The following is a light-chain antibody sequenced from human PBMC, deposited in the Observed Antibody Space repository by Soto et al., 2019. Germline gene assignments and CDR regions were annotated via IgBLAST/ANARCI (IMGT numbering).Light chain of an antibody. J-gene: IGKJ4*01. CDR2: VAS. Sequence: IVMTQSPATLSVSPGERPTLSCRPSHSVSSNLAWYQQKPGQTPKLPIYVASARATGIPARFSGSGSGTEFTLTISSLQSEDFAVYYCQQYNVWPLTFGGGTKVEFK. V-gene: IGKV3-15*01. CDR1: HSVSSN. CDR3: QQYNVWPLT.